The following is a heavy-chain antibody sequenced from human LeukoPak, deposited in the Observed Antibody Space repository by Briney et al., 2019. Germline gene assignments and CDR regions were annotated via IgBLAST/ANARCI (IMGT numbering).Heavy chain of an antibody. Sequence: SETLSLTCTVSGGSISSYYWTWIRQPPGKGLEWIGHIYYSGSTNYNPSLKSRVTISIDTSKNQFSLKLSSVTAADTAVYYCARDSGSGTYYWGQGSLVTVSS. CDR3: ARDSGSGTYY. CDR1: GGSISSYY. V-gene: IGHV4-59*01. CDR2: IYYSGST. J-gene: IGHJ4*02. D-gene: IGHD6-19*01.